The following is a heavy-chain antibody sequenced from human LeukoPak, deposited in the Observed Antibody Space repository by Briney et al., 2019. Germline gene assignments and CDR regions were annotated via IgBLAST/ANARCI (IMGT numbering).Heavy chain of an antibody. V-gene: IGHV1-69*01. CDR2: IIPIFGTA. D-gene: IGHD4-23*01. CDR3: ARGWLSETTVVTPYNY. Sequence: ASVKVSCKASGGTFSSYAISWVRQAPGQGLEWMGGIIPIFGTANYAQKFQGRVTITAVESMSTAYMELSSLRSEDTAVYYCARGWLSETTVVTPYNYWGQGTLVTVSS. J-gene: IGHJ4*02. CDR1: GGTFSSYA.